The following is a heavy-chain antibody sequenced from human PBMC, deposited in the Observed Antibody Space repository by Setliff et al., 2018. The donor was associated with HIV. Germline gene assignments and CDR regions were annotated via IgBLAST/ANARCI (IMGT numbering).Heavy chain of an antibody. CDR3: ARDVPWGDYYYSMDV. J-gene: IGHJ6*03. CDR2: IYTSVST. CDR1: GGSISSYY. Sequence: SETLSLTCTVSGGSISSYYWSRIRQPAGKGLEWIGHIYTSVSTNYNPSLKSRVTMSVDTSNNQFSLKLSSVTAADTAVYYCARDVPWGDYYYSMDVWGKGNTVTVSS. D-gene: IGHD3-16*01. V-gene: IGHV4-4*07.